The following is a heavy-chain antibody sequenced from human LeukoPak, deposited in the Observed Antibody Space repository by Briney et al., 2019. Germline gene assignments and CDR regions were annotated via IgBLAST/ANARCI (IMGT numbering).Heavy chain of an antibody. J-gene: IGHJ5*02. CDR1: GFTFDDYG. D-gene: IGHD1-14*01. CDR3: ARGIWNWFDP. V-gene: IGHV3-20*04. Sequence: PAGGSLRLSCAASGFTFDDYGMSWVRQAPGKGLEWVSGINWNGGSTGYADSVKGRFTISRDNAKNSLYLQMNSLRAEDTAVYYCARGIWNWFDPWGQGTLVTVSS. CDR2: INWNGGST.